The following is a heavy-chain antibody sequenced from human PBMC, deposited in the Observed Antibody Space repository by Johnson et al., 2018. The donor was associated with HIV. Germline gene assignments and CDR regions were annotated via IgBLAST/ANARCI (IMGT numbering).Heavy chain of an antibody. CDR1: GFTVSSNY. J-gene: IGHJ3*02. Sequence: VQLVESGGDLVQPGGSLRLSCAASGFTVSSNYMSWVRQAPGKGLEWVTVLYSGGSTYYANSVKGRFTISRDNAKNSLYLQMNSLKPEDTALYYCARDYRYGGNSAFDIWGLGAMVTVSS. V-gene: IGHV3-66*02. CDR3: ARDYRYGGNSAFDI. D-gene: IGHD4-23*01. CDR2: LYSGGST.